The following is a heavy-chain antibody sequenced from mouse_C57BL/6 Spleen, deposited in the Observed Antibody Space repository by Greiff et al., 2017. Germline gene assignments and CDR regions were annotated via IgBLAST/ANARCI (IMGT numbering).Heavy chain of an antibody. CDR2: INPNNGGT. J-gene: IGHJ4*01. V-gene: IGHV1-26*01. CDR3: ARYDSD. Sequence: EVQLQQSGPELVKPGASVKISCKASGYTFTDYYMNWVKQSHGKSLEWIGDINPNNGGTSYNQKFKGKATLTVDKSSSTAYMELRSLTSEDSAVYYCARYDSDWGQGTSVTVSS. D-gene: IGHD2-4*01. CDR1: GYTFTDYY.